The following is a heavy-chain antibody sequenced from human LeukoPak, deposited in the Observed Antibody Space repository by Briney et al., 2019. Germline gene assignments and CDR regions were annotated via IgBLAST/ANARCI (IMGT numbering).Heavy chain of an antibody. CDR1: GFAFTTYV. CDR3: AKDHCGSCSGDDYFDH. CDR2: IRDHGTNK. D-gene: IGHD2-15*01. J-gene: IGHJ4*02. Sequence: GGSLSLSCAASGFAFTTYVMRWVRQAPGKGLERVAFIRDHGTNKYYADSVKGRFTISRDNSKNTLHLQMNSLRTEDTAVYYCAKDHCGSCSGDDYFDHWGQGTLVTVSS. V-gene: IGHV3-30*02.